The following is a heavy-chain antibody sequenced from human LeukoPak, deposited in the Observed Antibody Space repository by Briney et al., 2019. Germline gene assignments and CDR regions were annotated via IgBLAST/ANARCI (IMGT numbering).Heavy chain of an antibody. V-gene: IGHV4-59*01. D-gene: IGHD2-15*01. CDR2: IYYSGST. CDR3: ARECSGGSCYPDGAFDI. CDR1: GGSISSYH. J-gene: IGHJ3*02. Sequence: PSETLSLTCTVSGGSISSYHWSWIRQPPGKGLEWIGYIYYSGSTNYNPSLKSRVTISVDTSKNQFSLKLSSVTAADTAVYYCARECSGGSCYPDGAFDIWGQGTMVTVSS.